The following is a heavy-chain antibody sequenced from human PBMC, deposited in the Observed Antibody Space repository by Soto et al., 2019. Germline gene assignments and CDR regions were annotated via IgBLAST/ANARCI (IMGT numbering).Heavy chain of an antibody. CDR3: ARGMDTAMVDKTYYYYYGMDV. Sequence: EVQLVESGGGLVQPGGSLRLSCAASGFTFSRYSMNWVRQAPGKGLEWVSYISSSSSTIYYADSVKGRFTISRDNAKNSLYLQMNSLRYEDTAVCYCARGMDTAMVDKTYYYYYGMDVWGQGTTVTVSS. J-gene: IGHJ6*02. CDR1: GFTFSRYS. D-gene: IGHD5-18*01. V-gene: IGHV3-48*02. CDR2: ISSSSSTI.